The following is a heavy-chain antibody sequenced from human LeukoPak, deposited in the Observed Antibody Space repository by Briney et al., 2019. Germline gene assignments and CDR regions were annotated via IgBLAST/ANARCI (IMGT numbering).Heavy chain of an antibody. CDR2: IYYSGST. CDR3: ARDPYYDFWSGDY. Sequence: SETLSLTCSVSGGSISSSSYYWGWIRQPPGKGLEWIGSIYYSGSTYYNPSLKSRVTISVDTSKNQFSLKLSSVTAADTAVYYCARDPYYDFWSGDYWGQGTLVTVSS. J-gene: IGHJ4*02. D-gene: IGHD3-3*01. V-gene: IGHV4-39*07. CDR1: GGSISSSSYY.